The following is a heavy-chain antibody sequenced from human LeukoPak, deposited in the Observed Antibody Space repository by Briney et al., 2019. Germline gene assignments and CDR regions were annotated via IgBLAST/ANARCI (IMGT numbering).Heavy chain of an antibody. Sequence: SETLSLTCTVSGGSISSYYWSWTRQPPGKGLEWIGYIYYSGSTNYNPSLKSRVTISVDTSKNQFSLKLSSVAAADTAVYYCARALTNYDSSGYYERAGGFDYWGQGTLVTVSS. D-gene: IGHD3-22*01. J-gene: IGHJ4*02. CDR2: IYYSGST. V-gene: IGHV4-59*01. CDR1: GGSISSYY. CDR3: ARALTNYDSSGYYERAGGFDY.